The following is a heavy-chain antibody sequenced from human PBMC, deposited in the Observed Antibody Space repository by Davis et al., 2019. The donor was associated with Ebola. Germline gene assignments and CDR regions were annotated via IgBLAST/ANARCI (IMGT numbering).Heavy chain of an antibody. CDR1: GFTFSSYS. D-gene: IGHD6-19*01. CDR2: ISSSSSYI. Sequence: GESLKISCAASGFTFSSYSMNWFRQAPGKGLEWVSSISSSSSYIYYADSVKGRFTISRDNAKNSLYLQMNSLRAEDTAVYYCAREPGYSSGWYFDYWGQGTLVTVSS. J-gene: IGHJ4*02. V-gene: IGHV3-21*01. CDR3: AREPGYSSGWYFDY.